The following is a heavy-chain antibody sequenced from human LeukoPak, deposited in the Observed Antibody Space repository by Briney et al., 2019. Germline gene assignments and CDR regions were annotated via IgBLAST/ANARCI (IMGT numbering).Heavy chain of an antibody. J-gene: IGHJ6*03. CDR3: GTAAYYYDNSGAARGGYYYYYMDV. CDR1: GFTLDDYG. Sequence: GGSLRLSCAASGFTLDDYGMSGVRQAPGKGLEWVSGINWIGGSTGYADSVKGRFTISRDNAKNSLYLLMNSLRAADTALYYYGTAAYYYDNSGAARGGYYYYYMDVWGKGTTVTVSS. D-gene: IGHD3-22*01. V-gene: IGHV3-20*04. CDR2: INWIGGST.